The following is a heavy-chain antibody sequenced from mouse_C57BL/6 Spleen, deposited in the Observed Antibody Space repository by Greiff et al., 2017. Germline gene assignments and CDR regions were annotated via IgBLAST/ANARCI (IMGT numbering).Heavy chain of an antibody. CDR3: ARDLITTVVAHWYFDV. Sequence: EVKLQESGPGLVKPSQSLSLTCSVTGYSITSGYYWNWIRQFPGNKLEWMGYISYDGSNNYNPSLKNRISITRDTSKNQFFLKLNSVTTEDTATYYCARDLITTVVAHWYFDVWGTGTTVTVSS. CDR2: ISYDGSN. J-gene: IGHJ1*03. D-gene: IGHD1-1*01. CDR1: GYSITSGYY. V-gene: IGHV3-6*01.